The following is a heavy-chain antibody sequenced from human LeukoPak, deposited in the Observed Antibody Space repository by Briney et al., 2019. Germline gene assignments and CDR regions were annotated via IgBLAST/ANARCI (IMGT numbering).Heavy chain of an antibody. D-gene: IGHD6-19*01. CDR1: GFTFSSYE. V-gene: IGHV3-23*01. CDR2: ISGSGGST. Sequence: AGGSLRLSCAASGFTFSSYEMNWVRQAPGKGLEWVSAISGSGGSTYYADSVKGRFTISRDNSKNTLYLQMNSLRAEDTAVYYCAKDREDSSGWASFDYWGQGTLVTVSS. J-gene: IGHJ4*02. CDR3: AKDREDSSGWASFDY.